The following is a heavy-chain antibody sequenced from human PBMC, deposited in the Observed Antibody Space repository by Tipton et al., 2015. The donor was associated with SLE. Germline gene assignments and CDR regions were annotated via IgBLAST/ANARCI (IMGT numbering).Heavy chain of an antibody. Sequence: RSLRLSCAASGFTFSSYGMHWVRQAPGKGLEWVAFIRYDGSNKYYADSVKGRFTISRDNSKNTLYLQMNSLRAEDTAVYYCAREDYYDSSWVDYWGQGTLVTVSS. D-gene: IGHD3-22*01. J-gene: IGHJ4*02. V-gene: IGHV3-33*01. CDR3: AREDYYDSSWVDY. CDR1: GFTFSSYG. CDR2: IRYDGSNK.